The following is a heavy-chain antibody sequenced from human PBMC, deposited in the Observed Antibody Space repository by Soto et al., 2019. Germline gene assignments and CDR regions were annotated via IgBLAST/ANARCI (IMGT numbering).Heavy chain of an antibody. Sequence: PGESLKISCKGSGYSFTSYWISWVRQMPGKGLEWMGRIDPSDSYTNYSPSFQGHVTISADKSISTAYLQWSSLKASDTAMHYCARRSSGWYGEYYNGMDVWGHGTTVTVSS. J-gene: IGHJ6*02. D-gene: IGHD6-19*01. CDR3: ARRSSGWYGEYYNGMDV. CDR1: GYSFTSYW. CDR2: IDPSDSYT. V-gene: IGHV5-10-1*01.